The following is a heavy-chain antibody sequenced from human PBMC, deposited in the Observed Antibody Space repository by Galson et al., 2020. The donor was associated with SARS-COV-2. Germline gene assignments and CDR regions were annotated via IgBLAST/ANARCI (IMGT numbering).Heavy chain of an antibody. Sequence: ASVKVSCKASGYTFTSYYMHWVRQAPGQGLEWMGIINPSGGSTSYAQKFQGRVTMTRDTSTSTVYMELSSLRSEDTAVYYCARDTGIVGATPTRGAYGYYYVRDGWGQGTTVTVAS. CDR2: INPSGGST. V-gene: IGHV1-46*01. J-gene: IGHJ6*02. D-gene: IGHD1-26*01. CDR1: GYTFTSYY. CDR3: ARDTGIVGATPTRGAYGYYYVRDG.